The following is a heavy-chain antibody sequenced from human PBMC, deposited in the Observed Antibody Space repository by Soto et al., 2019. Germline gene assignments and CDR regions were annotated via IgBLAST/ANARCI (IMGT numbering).Heavy chain of an antibody. Sequence: EVQLLESGGGLVKPGGSLRLSCAASGFTFSNAWMNWVRQAPGKGLEWVGLIKSKADGGTTDYAAPVRGRFTISRDDSKNTLYLQMNSLKTEDTAVYYGTTFRITLVGTPRWGQGTLVTVSS. CDR2: IKSKADGGTT. V-gene: IGHV3-15*07. J-gene: IGHJ4*02. CDR3: TTFRITLVGTPR. D-gene: IGHD1-26*01. CDR1: GFTFSNAW.